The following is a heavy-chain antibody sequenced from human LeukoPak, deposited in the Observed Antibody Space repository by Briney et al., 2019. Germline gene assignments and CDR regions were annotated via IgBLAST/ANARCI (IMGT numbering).Heavy chain of an antibody. CDR3: ATELWGGRHLPAEF. J-gene: IGHJ4*02. CDR1: GLTFNTYA. Sequence: GGSLRLSCVASGLTFNTYAMSWVRRAPGKALEWVSAISPSGDRTYYPDSLKGRCTISRDNSKNTVSLQIDRLRVDDTAIYSCATELWGGRHLPAEFWGQGTQVTVSS. V-gene: IGHV3-23*01. CDR2: ISPSGDRT. D-gene: IGHD1-14*01.